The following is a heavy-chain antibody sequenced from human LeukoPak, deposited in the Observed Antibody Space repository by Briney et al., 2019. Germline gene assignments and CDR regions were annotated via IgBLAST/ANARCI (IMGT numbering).Heavy chain of an antibody. CDR3: ARALRITIFGVVIGLYYYYGMDV. D-gene: IGHD3-3*01. J-gene: IGHJ6*02. V-gene: IGHV1-8*02. CDR1: GYTFSDYY. CDR2: MNPNSGNT. Sequence: ASVKVSCKASGYTFSDYYIHWVRQATGQGLEWMGWMNPNSGNTGYAQKFQGRVTMTRNTSISTAYMELSSLRSEDTAVYYCARALRITIFGVVIGLYYYYGMDVWGQGTTVTVSS.